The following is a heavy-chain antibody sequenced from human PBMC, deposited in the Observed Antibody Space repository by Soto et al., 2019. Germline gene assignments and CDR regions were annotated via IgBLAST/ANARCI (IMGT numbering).Heavy chain of an antibody. V-gene: IGHV1-69*14. D-gene: IGHD4-17*01. CDR2: IIPIFGTA. CDR3: ATYPITTVTAYISFDY. CDR1: GGTFSSYG. Sequence: QVQLVQSGAEVKKPGSSVKVSCKASGGTFSSYGISWVRQAPGQGLEWMGGIIPIFGTAKYAQKFQDRVTITXXKXTXXAYMELSSLRSEDTAVYYCATYPITTVTAYISFDYWGQGTLVTVSS. J-gene: IGHJ4*02.